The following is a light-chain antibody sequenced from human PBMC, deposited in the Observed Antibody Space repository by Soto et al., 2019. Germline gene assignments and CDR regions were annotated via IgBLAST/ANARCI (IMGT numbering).Light chain of an antibody. CDR1: QTISSW. J-gene: IGKJ5*01. Sequence: DIQITQSPSTLSASVGDRVTITCRASQTISSWLAWYQQKPGKAPNLLIYRASNLKSGVPSRFSGSGSGTEFTLTISSLQPDDFATYYCQQYNSYSITFGQGARLEIK. CDR3: QQYNSYSIT. CDR2: RAS. V-gene: IGKV1-5*03.